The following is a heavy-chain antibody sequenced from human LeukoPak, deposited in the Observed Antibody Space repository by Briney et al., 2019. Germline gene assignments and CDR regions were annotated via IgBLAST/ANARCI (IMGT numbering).Heavy chain of an antibody. CDR1: GFTFSSYW. CDR2: IKQDGSEK. D-gene: IGHD3-10*01. J-gene: IGHJ4*02. V-gene: IGHV3-7*01. Sequence: QAGGSLRLSCAASGFTFSSYWMSWVRQAPGKGLEWVANIKQDGSEKYYVDSVKGRFTISRDNAKNSLYLQMNSLRAEDTAVYYCARDTSYYYGSGGFDYWGQGTLVTVSS. CDR3: ARDTSYYYGSGGFDY.